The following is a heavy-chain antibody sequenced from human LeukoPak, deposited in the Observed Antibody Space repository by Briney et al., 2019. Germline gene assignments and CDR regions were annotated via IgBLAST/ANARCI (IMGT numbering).Heavy chain of an antibody. J-gene: IGHJ6*02. CDR2: ISSSGGTI. D-gene: IGHD1-7*01. Sequence: PGGSLRLSCAGSGFIFSDHYMSWIRQAPGKGLEWVSYISSSGGTIYYADSVKGRFTISRDNAKNSLYLQMNSLRAEDTAVYYCARDAGTAWGYYYYFYGMDVWGQGTTVTVSS. V-gene: IGHV3-11*01. CDR3: ARDAGTAWGYYYYFYGMDV. CDR1: GFIFSDHY.